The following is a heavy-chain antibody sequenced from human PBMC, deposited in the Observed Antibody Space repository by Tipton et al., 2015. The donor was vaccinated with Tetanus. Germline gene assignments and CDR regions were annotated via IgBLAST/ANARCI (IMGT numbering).Heavy chain of an antibody. CDR1: GYSFSDYY. CDR2: INGSGDFT. V-gene: IGHV3-11*06. D-gene: IGHD3-3*01. Sequence: SLRLSCAGSGYSFSDYYMSWIRQAPGKGLEWVAYINGSGDFTSYADSVQGRFTISRDNAKNSLYLQMNSLRDEDTAIYYCARDFRPIFGVAQPFDPWGQGTLVTVSS. CDR3: ARDFRPIFGVAQPFDP. J-gene: IGHJ5*02.